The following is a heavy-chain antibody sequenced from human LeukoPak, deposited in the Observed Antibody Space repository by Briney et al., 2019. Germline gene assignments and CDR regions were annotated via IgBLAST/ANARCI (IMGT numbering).Heavy chain of an antibody. CDR3: GWYFDY. V-gene: IGHV4-34*01. J-gene: IGHJ4*02. CDR2: INHSGST. Sequence: PSETLSLTCAVYGGSFSGYYWSWIRQPPGKGLEWIGEINHSGSTNYNPSLKSRVTISVDTSKNQFSLKLSSVTAADTAVYYCGWYFDYWGQGTLVTVSS. D-gene: IGHD2-15*01. CDR1: GGSFSGYY.